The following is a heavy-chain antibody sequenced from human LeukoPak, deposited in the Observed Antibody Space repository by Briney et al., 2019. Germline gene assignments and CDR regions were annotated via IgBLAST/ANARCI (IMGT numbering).Heavy chain of an antibody. CDR3: AKDPTGGYYYYMDV. CDR2: IYHSGST. V-gene: IGHV4-38-2*02. Sequence: SETLSLTCTVSGYSISSGYYWGWIRQPPGKGLEWIGSIYHSGSTYYNPSLKSRVTISVDTSKNQFSLKLSSVTAADTAVYYCAKDPTGGYYYYMDVWGKGTTVTISS. CDR1: GYSISSGYY. J-gene: IGHJ6*03. D-gene: IGHD1-14*01.